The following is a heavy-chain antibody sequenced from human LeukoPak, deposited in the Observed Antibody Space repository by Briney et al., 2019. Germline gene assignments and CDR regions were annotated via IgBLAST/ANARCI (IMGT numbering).Heavy chain of an antibody. V-gene: IGHV3-30*18. D-gene: IGHD6-13*01. Sequence: PGGSLRLSCAASGFTFSSYGMHWVRQAPGKGLEWVAVISYDGSNKYYADSVKGRFTISRDNSKNTLYLQMNSLRAEDTAVYYCAKAGLGGQNHSSSWSFDYWGQGTLVTVSS. J-gene: IGHJ4*02. CDR1: GFTFSSYG. CDR2: ISYDGSNK. CDR3: AKAGLGGQNHSSSWSFDY.